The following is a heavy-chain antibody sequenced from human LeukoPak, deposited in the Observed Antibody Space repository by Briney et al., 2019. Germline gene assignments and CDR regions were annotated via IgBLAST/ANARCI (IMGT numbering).Heavy chain of an antibody. CDR3: ARDRYGDFGPFDN. Sequence: PGGCLRPSCVASELTFSSVAMHWVRQAPGRGLEWVVLIWYVGTKKYYADSVKGRFTISGDNSKNTLSLQMNSVRPDDTAVYYCARDRYGDFGPFDNWGQGTMVTVSS. CDR1: ELTFSSVA. D-gene: IGHD4-17*01. CDR2: IWYVGTKK. V-gene: IGHV3-30*02. J-gene: IGHJ3*02.